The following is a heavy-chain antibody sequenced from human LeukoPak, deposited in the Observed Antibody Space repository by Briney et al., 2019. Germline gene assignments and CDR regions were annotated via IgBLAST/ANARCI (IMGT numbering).Heavy chain of an antibody. V-gene: IGHV3-15*01. CDR3: TTDPGSSWYFLYGRDPDY. J-gene: IGHJ4*02. Sequence: GGSLRLSRAASGFTFSNAWMSWVRQAPGKGLEWVGRIKSKTDGGTTDYAAPVKGRFTISRDDSKNTLYLQMNSLKTEDTAVYYCTTDPGSSWYFLYGRDPDYWGQGTLVTVSS. CDR1: GFTFSNAW. D-gene: IGHD6-13*01. CDR2: IKSKTDGGTT.